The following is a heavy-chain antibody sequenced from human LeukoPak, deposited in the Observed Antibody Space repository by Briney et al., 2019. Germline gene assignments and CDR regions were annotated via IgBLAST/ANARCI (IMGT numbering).Heavy chain of an antibody. V-gene: IGHV4-30-2*01. D-gene: IGHD3-22*01. CDR3: ARMRKRYYDSSGQREDY. J-gene: IGHJ4*02. CDR2: IYHSGST. CDR1: GGSISSGGYS. Sequence: PSETLSLTCAVSGGSISSGGYSWSWIRQPPGKGLEWIGYIYHSGSTYYNPSLKSRVTISVDRSKNQFSLKLSSVTAADTAVYYCARMRKRYYDSSGQREDYWGQGTLVTVSS.